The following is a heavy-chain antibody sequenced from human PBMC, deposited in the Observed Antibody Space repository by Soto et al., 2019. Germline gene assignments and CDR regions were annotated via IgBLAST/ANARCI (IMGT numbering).Heavy chain of an antibody. Sequence: QVQLVESGGGVVQPGRSLRLSCAASGFTFSSYGMHWVRQAPGEGLEWVAVISYDGSNKYYADSVKGRFTISRDNSKNTLYLQMNSLRAEDTAVYYCANSAARQGWEYFDYWGQGTLVTVSS. V-gene: IGHV3-30*18. J-gene: IGHJ4*02. CDR1: GFTFSSYG. CDR2: ISYDGSNK. CDR3: ANSAARQGWEYFDY. D-gene: IGHD6-6*01.